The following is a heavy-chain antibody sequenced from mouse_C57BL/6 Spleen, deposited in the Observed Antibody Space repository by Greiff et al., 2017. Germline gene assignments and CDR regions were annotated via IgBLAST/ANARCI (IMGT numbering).Heavy chain of an antibody. CDR3: ARKSYDGYSYWYFDV. Sequence: EVQGVESGGGLVKPGGSLKLSCAASGFTFSDYGMHWVRQAPEKGLEWVAYISSGSSTIYYADTVKGRFTISRDNAKNTLFLQMTSLMSEDTAMYYCARKSYDGYSYWYFDVWGTGTTVTVSS. J-gene: IGHJ1*03. D-gene: IGHD2-3*01. CDR2: ISSGSSTI. CDR1: GFTFSDYG. V-gene: IGHV5-17*01.